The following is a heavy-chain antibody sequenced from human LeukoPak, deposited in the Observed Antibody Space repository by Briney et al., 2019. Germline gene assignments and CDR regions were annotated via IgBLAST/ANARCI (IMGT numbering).Heavy chain of an antibody. J-gene: IGHJ6*03. V-gene: IGHV4-59*01. D-gene: IGHD3-10*01. CDR2: IYYSGNT. CDR1: GGFISSYY. Sequence: SETLSLTCTVSGGFISSYYWRWIRQPPGKGLEWIGYIYYSGNTNFHTSFKGRVTISVDTSKNQFSLKLSSVTAADTAVYYCARTAEEYYGSGKFRKYYSYYYYMDVWGKGTTVTVSS. CDR3: ARTAEEYYGSGKFRKYYSYYYYMDV.